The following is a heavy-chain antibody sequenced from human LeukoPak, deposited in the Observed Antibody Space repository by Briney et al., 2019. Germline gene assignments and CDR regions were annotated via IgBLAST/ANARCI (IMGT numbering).Heavy chain of an antibody. CDR2: IYHSGST. CDR1: GGSISSSNW. Sequence: SETLSLTCAVSGGSISSSNWWSWVRQPPGKGLEWIGEIYHSGSTNYNPSLKSRVTISVDKSKNQFSLKLSSVTAADTAVYYCARDKEDDYSNAGWFDPWGQGTLVTVSS. D-gene: IGHD4-11*01. V-gene: IGHV4-4*02. CDR3: ARDKEDDYSNAGWFDP. J-gene: IGHJ5*02.